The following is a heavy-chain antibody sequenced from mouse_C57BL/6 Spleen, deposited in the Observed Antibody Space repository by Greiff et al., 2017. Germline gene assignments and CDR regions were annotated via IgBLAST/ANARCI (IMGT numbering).Heavy chain of an antibody. J-gene: IGHJ4*01. V-gene: IGHV5-17*01. CDR1: GFTFSDYG. D-gene: IGHD1-1*01. Sequence: EVQGVESGGGLVKPGGSLKLSCAASGFTFSDYGMHWVRQAPEKGLEWVAYISSGSSTIYYEDTVKGRFTISRDNAKNTLFLQMTSLRSEDTAMYYCARNYGTIEYAMDYWGQGASVTVSS. CDR2: ISSGSSTI. CDR3: ARNYGTIEYAMDY.